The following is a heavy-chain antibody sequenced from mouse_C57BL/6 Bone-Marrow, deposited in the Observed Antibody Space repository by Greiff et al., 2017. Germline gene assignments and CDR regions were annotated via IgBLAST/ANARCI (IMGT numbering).Heavy chain of an antibody. CDR3: ARTDDYDPAWFAY. V-gene: IGHV1-53*01. CDR1: GYTFTSYW. CDR2: INPSNGGT. Sequence: QVQLQQPGTELVKPGASVKLSCKASGYTFTSYWMHWVKQRPGQGLEWIGNINPSNGGTNYNEKFKSKATLTVDKSSSTAYMQLSSLTSEDSAGYYSARTDDYDPAWFAYWGQGTLVTVSA. D-gene: IGHD2-4*01. J-gene: IGHJ3*01.